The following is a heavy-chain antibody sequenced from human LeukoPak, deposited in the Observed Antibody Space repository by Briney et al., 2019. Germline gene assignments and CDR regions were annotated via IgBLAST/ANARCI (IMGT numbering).Heavy chain of an antibody. V-gene: IGHV5-51*01. CDR1: GYSFTTYW. J-gene: IGHJ3*02. Sequence: GESLKISCKGSGYSFTTYWIGWVRQMPGKGLEWMGIIYPGDSDTRYSPSFQGQVTISADKSISTAYLQWSSLKASDTAMYYCARNRVGARQPDAFDIWGQGTMVTVSS. CDR2: IYPGDSDT. CDR3: ARNRVGARQPDAFDI. D-gene: IGHD1-26*01.